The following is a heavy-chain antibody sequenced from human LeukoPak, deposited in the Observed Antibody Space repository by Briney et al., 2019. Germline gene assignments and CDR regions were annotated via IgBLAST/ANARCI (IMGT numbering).Heavy chain of an antibody. CDR3: ARVLSGGSCIFDY. V-gene: IGHV4-34*01. CDR2: INHSGST. J-gene: IGHJ4*02. Sequence: SETLSLTCAVYGGSFSGYYWSWIRQPPGKGLEWIGEINHSGSTNYNPSLKSRVTISVDTSKNQFSLKLSSVTAADTAVYYCARVLSGGSCIFDYWGQGTPVTVSS. D-gene: IGHD2-15*01. CDR1: GGSFSGYY.